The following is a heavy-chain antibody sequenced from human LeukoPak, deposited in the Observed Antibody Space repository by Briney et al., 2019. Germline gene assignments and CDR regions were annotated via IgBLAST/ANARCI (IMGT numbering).Heavy chain of an antibody. J-gene: IGHJ4*02. V-gene: IGHV4-4*07. D-gene: IGHD3-22*01. CDR3: ARMGQDSSGLYRVFDY. Sequence: PSETLSLTCTVSGGSISGYYWSWIRQPAGKELEWIGRIYTSGSTEYNPSLKSRVTMSVDTSKNHFSLKLNSVTAADTALYYCARMGQDSSGLYRVFDYWGQGTLVTVSS. CDR2: IYTSGST. CDR1: GGSISGYY.